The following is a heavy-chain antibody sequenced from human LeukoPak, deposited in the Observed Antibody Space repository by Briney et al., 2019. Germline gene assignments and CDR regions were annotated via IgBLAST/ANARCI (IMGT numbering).Heavy chain of an antibody. J-gene: IGHJ5*02. D-gene: IGHD3-22*01. CDR3: ALHYYDSGDWFDP. V-gene: IGHV3-48*01. CDR1: GFTFSHYN. Sequence: PGGSLRLSCAASGFTFSHYNMNWVRQAPGKGLEWVSYITGSSTTMYCADSVKGRFTISRDNSRNTLYLQMNSLRAEDTAVYYCALHYYDSGDWFDPWGQGTLVTVSS. CDR2: ITGSSTTM.